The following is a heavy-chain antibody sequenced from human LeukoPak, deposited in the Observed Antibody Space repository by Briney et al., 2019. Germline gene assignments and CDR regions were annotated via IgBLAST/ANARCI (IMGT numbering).Heavy chain of an antibody. D-gene: IGHD3-10*01. J-gene: IGHJ6*02. CDR1: GFTFSSYA. CDR2: ISYDGSNK. V-gene: IGHV3-30-3*01. CDR3: ARPGTHYYYYYGMDV. Sequence: GGSLRLSCAASGFTFSSYAMHWVRQAPGKGLEWVAVISYDGSNKYYADSVKGRFTISRDNSKNTLYLQMNSLRAEDTAVYYCARPGTHYYYYYGMDVWGQGTTVTVSS.